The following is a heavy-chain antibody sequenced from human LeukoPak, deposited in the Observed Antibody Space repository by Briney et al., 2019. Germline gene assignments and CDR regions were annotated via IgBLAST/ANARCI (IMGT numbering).Heavy chain of an antibody. CDR3: ARVAGGNYLDAFDI. J-gene: IGHJ3*02. D-gene: IGHD1-26*01. V-gene: IGHV3-7*01. CDR2: IKRDGSEI. Sequence: GGSLRLSCAASGFTFSSYWMTWVRQAPGKGLEWVTNIKRDGSEIYYVDSVKGRFTISRDNAKNSLDLQMNSLRVEDTALYYCARVAGGNYLDAFDIWGQGTMVTASS. CDR1: GFTFSSYW.